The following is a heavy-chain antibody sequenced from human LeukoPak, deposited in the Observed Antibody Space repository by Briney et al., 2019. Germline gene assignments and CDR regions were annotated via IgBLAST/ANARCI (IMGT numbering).Heavy chain of an antibody. Sequence: PSETLSLTCTVSGGSISSSSYYWGWIRQPPGKGLGWIGSIYYSGSTYYNPSLKSRVTMSVDTSKNQFSLKLSSLTAADTAVYYCARRITIFGVVIAGWFDPWGQGTLVTVSS. D-gene: IGHD3-3*01. CDR2: IYYSGST. V-gene: IGHV4-39*01. J-gene: IGHJ5*02. CDR1: GGSISSSSYY. CDR3: ARRITIFGVVIAGWFDP.